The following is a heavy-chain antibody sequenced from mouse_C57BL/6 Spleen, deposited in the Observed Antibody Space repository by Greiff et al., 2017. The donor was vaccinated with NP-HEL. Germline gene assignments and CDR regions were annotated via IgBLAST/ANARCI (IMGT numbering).Heavy chain of an antibody. J-gene: IGHJ3*01. Sequence: EVKLQESGPELVKPGASVKISCKASGYSFTDYNMNWVKQSNGKSLEWIGVINPNYGTTSYNQKFKGKATLTVDQSSSTAYMQLNSLTSEDSAVYYCARSYYGSSSAWFAYWGQGTLVTVSA. CDR2: INPNYGTT. D-gene: IGHD1-1*01. CDR3: ARSYYGSSSAWFAY. CDR1: GYSFTDYN. V-gene: IGHV1-39*01.